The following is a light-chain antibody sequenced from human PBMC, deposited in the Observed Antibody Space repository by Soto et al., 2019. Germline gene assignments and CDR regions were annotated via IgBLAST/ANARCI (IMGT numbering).Light chain of an antibody. CDR1: QSVITY. CDR3: QQSFSTPRIT. J-gene: IGKJ5*01. CDR2: AAS. V-gene: IGKV1-39*01. Sequence: IQMTHSPSSLSASVGDRVAITCRASQSVITYLNWYRQKPGKAPKLLIYAASSLQSGVPSRFSGTGSGTDFTLTISSLQPEDFATYYCQQSFSTPRITFGQGTRLEIK.